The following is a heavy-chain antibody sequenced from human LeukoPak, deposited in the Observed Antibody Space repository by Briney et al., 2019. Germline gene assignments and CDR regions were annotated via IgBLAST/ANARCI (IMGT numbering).Heavy chain of an antibody. CDR2: VSTNGDVT. Sequence: GGSLRLSCVASGLTFNSHSMSWVRQAPGMGLEWVSVVSTNGDVTFYADSVKGRFTISRDNSKNTLFLQMNSLRAENTAVYYCAKLXLSGRXQSADXWGQGTLVTVSS. J-gene: IGHJ4*02. CDR1: GLTFNSHS. D-gene: IGHD3-10*01. V-gene: IGHV3-23*01. CDR3: AKLXLSGRXQSADX.